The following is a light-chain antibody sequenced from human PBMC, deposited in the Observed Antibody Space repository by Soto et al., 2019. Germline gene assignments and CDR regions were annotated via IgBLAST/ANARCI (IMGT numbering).Light chain of an antibody. J-gene: IGKJ5*01. V-gene: IGKV1-39*01. CDR2: ATD. CDR3: QQCHATPLT. CDR1: QTISNY. Sequence: DIQSTHTPSSLSASVGDRVTITCRASQTISNYLNWYEQQSGKAPKLLIYATDTLQSGVPSRFSGSGNGTDFTLTIITLQPEDVGSYYCQQCHATPLTFGQGTRLEI.